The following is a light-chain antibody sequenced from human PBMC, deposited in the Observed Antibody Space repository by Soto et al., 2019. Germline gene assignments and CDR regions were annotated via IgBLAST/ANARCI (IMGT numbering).Light chain of an antibody. CDR2: GAS. CDR1: QSVSSSY. Sequence: DIVLTQSPGTLSLSPGERATLSCRPSQSVSSSYLAWYQQQPGQAPTLLIYGASSRATGIPDRFSGSGSGTDFTLTISRLEPEDFAVYYCQQYGSSLPWTFGQGTKVDIK. V-gene: IGKV3-20*01. CDR3: QQYGSSLPWT. J-gene: IGKJ1*01.